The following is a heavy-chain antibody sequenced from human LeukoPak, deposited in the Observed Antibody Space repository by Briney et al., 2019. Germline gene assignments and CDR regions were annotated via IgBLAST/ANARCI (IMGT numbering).Heavy chain of an antibody. CDR2: IKSDGKT. CDR1: GFTFSRYW. Sequence: GGSLRLSCEASGFTFSRYWMHWVRQAPGKGLVWVSRIKSDGKTNYADSVKGRFIISRDNAKNTVPLQMDSLRAEDRGVYYCARAPSEVGGYYPEYFRHWGQGTLVTVSS. D-gene: IGHD3-22*01. J-gene: IGHJ1*01. V-gene: IGHV3-74*01. CDR3: ARAPSEVGGYYPEYFRH.